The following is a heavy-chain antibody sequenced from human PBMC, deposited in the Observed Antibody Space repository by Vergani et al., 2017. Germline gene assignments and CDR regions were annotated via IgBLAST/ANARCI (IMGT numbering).Heavy chain of an antibody. CDR3: ARYSAYYYYGMDV. J-gene: IGHJ6*02. V-gene: IGHV3-23*04. D-gene: IGHD5-12*01. Sequence: EVQLVESGGGVVRPGGSLRLSCAASGFTFSSYAMSWVRQAPGQGLEWVSAISGSGGSTYYADPVKGRFTISRDNAKNSLYLQMNSLRAEDTAVYYCARYSAYYYYGMDVWGQGTTVTVSS. CDR1: GFTFSSYA. CDR2: ISGSGGST.